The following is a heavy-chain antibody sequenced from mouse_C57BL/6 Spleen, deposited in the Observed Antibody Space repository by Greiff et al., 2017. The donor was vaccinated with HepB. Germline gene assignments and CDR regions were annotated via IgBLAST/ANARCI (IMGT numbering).Heavy chain of an antibody. Sequence: VQLQQSGPELVKPGASVKISCKASGYTFTDYYMNWVKQSHGKSLEWIGDINPNNGGTSYNQKFKGKATLTVDKSSSTAYMELRSLTSEDSAVYYCARWYYDGGFDYWGQGTTLTVSS. CDR3: ARWYYDGGFDY. D-gene: IGHD1-1*01. CDR2: INPNNGGT. CDR1: GYTFTDYY. V-gene: IGHV1-26*01. J-gene: IGHJ2*01.